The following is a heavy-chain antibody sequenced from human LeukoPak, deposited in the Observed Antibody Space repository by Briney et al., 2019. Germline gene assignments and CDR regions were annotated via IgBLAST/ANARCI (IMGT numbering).Heavy chain of an antibody. Sequence: SETLSLTCTVSGGSFTTYYWSWIRQPAGRGLEWIGHIDGSGTTNYNPSLKSRVTMSTDPSKNQFSLKLSSVTAADTAIYYCARDAKYYYGSRTFFFYEHWGQGTLLTVSS. J-gene: IGHJ4*02. CDR2: IDGSGTT. CDR1: GGSFTTYY. D-gene: IGHD3-10*01. V-gene: IGHV4-4*07. CDR3: ARDAKYYYGSRTFFFYEH.